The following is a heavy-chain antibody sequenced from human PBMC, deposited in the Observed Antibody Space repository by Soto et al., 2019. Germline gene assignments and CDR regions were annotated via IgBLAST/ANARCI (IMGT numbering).Heavy chain of an antibody. Sequence: PGGSLRLSCAASGFTFSNYWMSWVRQAPGKGLEWVANIKQDGSQKWYVDSVKGRFTMSRDNAKNSLYLQMNSLRAEDTAVYYCARGDYYDTSGPFSDAFDIWGRGTMVTVS. CDR3: ARGDYYDTSGPFSDAFDI. D-gene: IGHD3-22*01. V-gene: IGHV3-7*04. CDR1: GFTFSNYW. CDR2: IKQDGSQK. J-gene: IGHJ3*02.